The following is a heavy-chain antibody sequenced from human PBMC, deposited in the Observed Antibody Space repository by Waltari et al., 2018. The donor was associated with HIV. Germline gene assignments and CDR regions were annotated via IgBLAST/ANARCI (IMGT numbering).Heavy chain of an antibody. V-gene: IGHV1-46*01. CDR1: GYTFVNYY. D-gene: IGHD2-15*01. CDR3: TRAAKTWVQLTSSGGFDI. Sequence: VELVQSGTEVRKPGASVTVSCKAAGYTFVNYYLHWVHQATGQGLEWMGVINRSNGSTTYAARVRVGVSMTTNASAEVVFMDLSMLVPDDTAVYFCTRAAKTWVQLTSSGGFDIWGQGTAVVVSS. J-gene: IGHJ3*02. CDR2: INRSNGST.